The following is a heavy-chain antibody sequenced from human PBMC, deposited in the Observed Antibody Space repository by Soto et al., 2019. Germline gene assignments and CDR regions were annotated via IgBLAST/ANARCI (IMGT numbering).Heavy chain of an antibody. J-gene: IGHJ4*02. Sequence: QVHLVQSGAEVKKPGSSVRVSCKASGGTYRNYAVNGVRQAPGQGLEWMGGIIPISGTTNYAQKFQGRVTITADESTSTAYMEMRRLRSEDTAVYFCARDEGDDSSGYYDVKYWGQGTLVTVSS. V-gene: IGHV1-69*01. CDR2: IIPISGTT. CDR3: ARDEGDDSSGYYDVKY. CDR1: GGTYRNYA. D-gene: IGHD3-22*01.